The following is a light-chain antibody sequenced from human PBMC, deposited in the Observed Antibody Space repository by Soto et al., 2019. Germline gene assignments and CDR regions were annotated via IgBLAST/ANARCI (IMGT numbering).Light chain of an antibody. V-gene: IGLV2-14*01. J-gene: IGLJ1*01. CDR1: SSDVGGHNY. Sequence: QSVLTQPASVSGSPGQSITISCAGSSSDVGGHNYVSWYQQHPGKAPKLLIYEVTNRPSGVSNRFSGSTSGNTASLTISGLQAENEADYYCSTYRSTSYVFGTGTKGTVL. CDR3: STYRSTSYV. CDR2: EVT.